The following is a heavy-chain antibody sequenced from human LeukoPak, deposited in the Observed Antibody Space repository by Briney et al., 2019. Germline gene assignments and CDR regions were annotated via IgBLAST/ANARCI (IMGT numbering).Heavy chain of an antibody. Sequence: GESLKISCKGSGYSFTSYWIGWVRRMPGKGLGWMGIIYPGDSDTRYSPSFQGQVTISADKSISTAYLQWSSLKVSDTAMYYCARTMPWDYYDSSGYTFDYWGQGTLVTVSS. CDR1: GYSFTSYW. V-gene: IGHV5-51*01. J-gene: IGHJ4*02. D-gene: IGHD3-22*01. CDR2: IYPGDSDT. CDR3: ARTMPWDYYDSSGYTFDY.